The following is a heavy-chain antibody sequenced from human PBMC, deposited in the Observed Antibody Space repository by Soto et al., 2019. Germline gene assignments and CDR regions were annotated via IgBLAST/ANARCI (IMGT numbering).Heavy chain of an antibody. J-gene: IGHJ4*02. CDR2: ILYSGST. CDR1: GGSITRNNHY. CDR3: ARLGSSGWYQGSYFDY. V-gene: IGHV4-39*01. D-gene: IGHD6-19*01. Sequence: QLQLQESGPGLVKPSETLSPTCIFSGGSITRNNHYWGWIRQSPGKGLEWIGSILYSGSTNYNPSLKSRVTLSVETSKNQFSLKMSSVTAADTALYYCARLGSSGWYQGSYFDYWGQGTLVTVSS.